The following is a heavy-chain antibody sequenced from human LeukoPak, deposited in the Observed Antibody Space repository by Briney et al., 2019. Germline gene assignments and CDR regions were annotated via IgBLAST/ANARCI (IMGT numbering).Heavy chain of an antibody. CDR2: ISAGGGST. D-gene: IGHD6-13*01. V-gene: IGHV3-23*01. CDR3: AKDQSYSSTWYRGMDV. CDR1: GFTFSSYA. J-gene: IGHJ6*02. Sequence: GGSLRLSCAASGFTFSSYAMNWVRQAPGKGLEWVSGISAGGGSTNHADSVKGRFTISRDNSKNTLYLQMNSLRAEDTAVYYCAKDQSYSSTWYRGMDVWGQGTTVTVSS.